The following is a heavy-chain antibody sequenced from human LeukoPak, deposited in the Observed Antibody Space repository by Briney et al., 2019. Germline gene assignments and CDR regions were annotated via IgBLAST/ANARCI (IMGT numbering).Heavy chain of an antibody. CDR1: GYTFTGYY. D-gene: IGHD6-19*01. CDR2: INPNSGGT. J-gene: IGHJ6*04. CDR3: ARGFLGRQWLDV. Sequence: ASVKVSCKASGYTFTGYYMHWVRQAPGQGLEWMGWINPNSGGTNYAQKFQGRVTITRNTSISTAYMELSSLRSEDTAVYYCARGFLGRQWLDVWGKGTTVTVSS. V-gene: IGHV1-2*02.